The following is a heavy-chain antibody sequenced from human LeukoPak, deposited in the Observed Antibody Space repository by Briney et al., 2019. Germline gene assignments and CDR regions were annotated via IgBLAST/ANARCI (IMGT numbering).Heavy chain of an antibody. Sequence: SVKVSCKASGGSFSSYVITWVRQAPGQGLEWMGGIIPIFGTANYAQKFQGRVTITTDESTSTAYMELSSLRSEDTAVYYCARSADSSSWSYWYFDLWGRGTLVTVSS. D-gene: IGHD6-13*01. CDR3: ARSADSSSWSYWYFDL. J-gene: IGHJ2*01. CDR1: GGSFSSYV. CDR2: IIPIFGTA. V-gene: IGHV1-69*05.